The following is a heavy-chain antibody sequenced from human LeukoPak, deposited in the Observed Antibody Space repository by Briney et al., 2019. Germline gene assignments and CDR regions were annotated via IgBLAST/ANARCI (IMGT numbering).Heavy chain of an antibody. J-gene: IGHJ4*02. CDR3: AKEGFSSSLYYFDY. D-gene: IGHD6-6*01. CDR1: GFTFSSYG. CDR2: IRYDGSNK. Sequence: GGSLRLSCAASGFTFSSYGMHWVRQAPGKGLEWVAFIRYDGSNKYYADSVKGRFTISRDNSKNTLYLQMNSLRAEDTAVYYCAKEGFSSSLYYFDYWGQGTLVTVSS. V-gene: IGHV3-30*02.